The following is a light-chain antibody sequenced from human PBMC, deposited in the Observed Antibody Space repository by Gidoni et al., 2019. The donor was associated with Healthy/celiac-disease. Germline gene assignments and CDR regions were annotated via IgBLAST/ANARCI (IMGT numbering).Light chain of an antibody. CDR2: DVS. CDR3: CSYAGSYTWV. V-gene: IGLV2-11*01. Sequence: SDVGGYNYVSWYQQHPGKAPKLMIYDVSKRPSGVPDRFSGSKSGNTASLTISGLQAEDEADYYCCSYAGSYTWVFGGGTKLTVL. CDR1: SDVGGYNY. J-gene: IGLJ3*02.